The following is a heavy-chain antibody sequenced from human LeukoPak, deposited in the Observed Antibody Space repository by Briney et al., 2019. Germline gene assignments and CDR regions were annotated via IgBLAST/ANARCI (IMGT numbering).Heavy chain of an antibody. V-gene: IGHV4-34*01. CDR2: INHSGST. Sequence: SETLSLTCAVYGGSFSGYYWSWIRQPPGKGLGWIGEINHSGSTNYNPSLKSRVTISVDTSKNQFSLKLSSVTAADTAVYYCARGEYCSSTSCYDRHWFDPWGQGTLVTVSS. D-gene: IGHD2-2*01. CDR3: ARGEYCSSTSCYDRHWFDP. J-gene: IGHJ5*02. CDR1: GGSFSGYY.